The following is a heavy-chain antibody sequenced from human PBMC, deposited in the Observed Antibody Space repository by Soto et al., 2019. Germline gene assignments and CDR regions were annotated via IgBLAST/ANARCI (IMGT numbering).Heavy chain of an antibody. J-gene: IGHJ4*02. CDR1: GLTFTSSS. V-gene: IGHV3-48*02. D-gene: IGHD5-18*01. Sequence: EVQLVESGGGLVQPGGSLRLSCAASGLTFTSSSMNWVRQAPGKGLEWVSFISSSGSTIYYADSVKGRFTISRDNAKNSLYLQMNSLRDEDTAVYYSARDRGYTYAFDYWGQGTLVTVSS. CDR3: ARDRGYTYAFDY. CDR2: ISSSGSTI.